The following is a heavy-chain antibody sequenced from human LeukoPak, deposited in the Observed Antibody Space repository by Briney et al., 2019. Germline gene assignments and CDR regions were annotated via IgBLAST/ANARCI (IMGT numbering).Heavy chain of an antibody. CDR2: ISGSASST. CDR3: AKMEGKSFYYDSSGSSLEY. CDR1: GFTLSSYA. Sequence: GGSLRLSCAASGFTLSSYAMSWVRQAPGKGLEWVSTISGSASSTYYADSVKGRFTISRDNSKSTLYLQMNTLRAEDTAVYYCAKMEGKSFYYDSSGSSLEYWGQGTLVTVSS. J-gene: IGHJ4*02. V-gene: IGHV3-23*01. D-gene: IGHD3-22*01.